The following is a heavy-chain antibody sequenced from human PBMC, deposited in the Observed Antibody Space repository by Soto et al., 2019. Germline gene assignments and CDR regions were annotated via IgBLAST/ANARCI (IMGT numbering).Heavy chain of an antibody. J-gene: IGHJ5*02. CDR2: ISSSSSTI. CDR1: GFTFSSYS. D-gene: IGHD3-3*01. V-gene: IGHV3-48*01. Sequence: EVQLVESGGGLVQPGGSLRLSCAASGFTFSSYSMNWVRQAPGKGLEWVSYISSSSSTIYYADSVKGRFTISRDNAKNSLYLQMNSLRAEDTAVYYCASGYYDFWSGYYTALGQGTLLTVSS. CDR3: ASGYYDFWSGYYTA.